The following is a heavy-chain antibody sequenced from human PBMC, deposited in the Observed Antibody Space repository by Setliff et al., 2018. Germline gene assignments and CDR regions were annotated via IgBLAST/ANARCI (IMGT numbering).Heavy chain of an antibody. Sequence: GESLKISCKGSGYTFTNYWIAWVRQMPGKGLEYMGIIYPADSDTTYSPSFQGQVTISADKSINTAYLRWSSLTASDTAIYYCARVGPLTDDAFDIWGQGTMVTVSS. CDR1: GYTFTNYW. J-gene: IGHJ3*02. CDR3: ARVGPLTDDAFDI. D-gene: IGHD1-26*01. CDR2: IYPADSDT. V-gene: IGHV5-51*01.